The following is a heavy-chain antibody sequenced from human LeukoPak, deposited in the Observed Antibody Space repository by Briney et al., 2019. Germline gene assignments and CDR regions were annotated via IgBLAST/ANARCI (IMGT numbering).Heavy chain of an antibody. J-gene: IGHJ4*02. CDR3: ARGVLISSGPRGY. CDR2: ISYDGSNK. CDR1: GFTFSSYA. Sequence: GGSLRLSCAASGFTFSSYAMHWVRQAPGKGLEWVAVISYDGSNKYYADSVKGRFTISRDNSKNTLYPQMNSLRAEDTAVYYCARGVLISSGPRGYWGQGTLVTISS. V-gene: IGHV3-30-3*01. D-gene: IGHD3-16*01.